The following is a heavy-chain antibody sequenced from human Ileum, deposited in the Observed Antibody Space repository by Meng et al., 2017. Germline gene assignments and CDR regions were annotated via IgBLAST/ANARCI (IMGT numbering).Heavy chain of an antibody. V-gene: IGHV4-34*01. Sequence: QVQLQQWGPGMLKPSEPLSLTVSVYWWSLRGYYWSWIRQPPGKGLEWIGEINHSGSTNYNPSLKSRVTISVDTSKNQFSLKLSSVTAADTAVYYCARGGPWFDPWGQGTLVTVSS. CDR3: ARGGPWFDP. CDR2: INHSGST. CDR1: WWSLRGYY. J-gene: IGHJ5*02.